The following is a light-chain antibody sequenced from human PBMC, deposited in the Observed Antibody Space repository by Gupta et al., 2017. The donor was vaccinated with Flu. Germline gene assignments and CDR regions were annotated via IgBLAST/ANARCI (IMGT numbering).Light chain of an antibody. CDR3: QQGDNTPRT. CDR1: QSISKY. CDR2: AAT. V-gene: IGKV1-39*01. J-gene: IGKJ1*01. Sequence: DIQMTHSPSSLSASVGDRVTITCRASQSISKYVNWYRQKPGKAPEVVVYAATSGKSVDPSRFSGSGSGTEFILTISGRQPEDFAKYYCQQGDNTPRTFGQGTQVEIK.